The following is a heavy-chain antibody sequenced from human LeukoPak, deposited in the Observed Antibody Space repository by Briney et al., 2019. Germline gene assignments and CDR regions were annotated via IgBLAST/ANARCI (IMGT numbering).Heavy chain of an antibody. CDR1: GYTFTGYY. V-gene: IGHV1-2*02. Sequence: ASVKVSCKASGYTFTGYYMHWVRQAPGQGLEWMGWINPNSGGTNYAQKFQGRVTMTRDTSISTAYMELSRLRSDDTAVYYCARGCSSCYYYYCMDVWGKGTTVTISS. CDR2: INPNSGGT. J-gene: IGHJ6*03. D-gene: IGHD6-13*01. CDR3: ARGCSSCYYYYCMDV.